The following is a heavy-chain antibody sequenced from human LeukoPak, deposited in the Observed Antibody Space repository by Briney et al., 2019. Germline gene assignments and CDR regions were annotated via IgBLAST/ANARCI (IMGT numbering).Heavy chain of an antibody. CDR1: GFTFSDSD. D-gene: IGHD3-22*01. Sequence: WGSLRLYSAASGFTFSDSDMHWVRRASGKGLEWIGRIRSRANTYATTYAATVNGSSTISRDDSKNTPNRQMTSLKTEETAAYYCTGHSYYGSSCSRRLAFDIWGQGTMVTVSS. V-gene: IGHV3-73*01. CDR3: TGHSYYGSSCSRRLAFDI. CDR2: IRSRANTYAT. J-gene: IGHJ3*02.